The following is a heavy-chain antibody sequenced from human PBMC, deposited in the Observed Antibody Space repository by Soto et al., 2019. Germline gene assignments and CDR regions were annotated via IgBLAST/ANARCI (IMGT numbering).Heavy chain of an antibody. Sequence: PSETLSLTCTVTGGSLSGTFWNWVRRPPGKGLEWIGYVYYSGSTNYNPSLKNRVTISVDTSKNQVSLKLSSVTAADTAVYYCARPNIVVVPAAQSYYFDYWGQGTLVTVSS. CDR3: ARPNIVVVPAAQSYYFDY. D-gene: IGHD2-2*01. CDR1: GGSLSGTF. CDR2: VYYSGST. J-gene: IGHJ4*02. V-gene: IGHV4-59*12.